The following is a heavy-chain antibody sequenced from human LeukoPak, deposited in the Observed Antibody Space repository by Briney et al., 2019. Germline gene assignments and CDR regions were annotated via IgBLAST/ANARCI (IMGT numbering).Heavy chain of an antibody. CDR2: IIPILGIA. CDR3: ARNLGGYGDPGFH. V-gene: IGHV1-69*04. Sequence: SAKVSCKASGYTFTSYDISWVRQAPGQGLEWMGRIIPILGIANYAQKFQGRVTITADKSTSTAYMELSSLRSEDTAVYYCARNLGGYGDPGFHWGQGTLVTVSS. J-gene: IGHJ4*02. CDR1: GYTFTSYD. D-gene: IGHD4-17*01.